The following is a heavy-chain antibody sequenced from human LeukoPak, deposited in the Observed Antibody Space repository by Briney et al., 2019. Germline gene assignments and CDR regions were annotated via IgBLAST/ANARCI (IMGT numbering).Heavy chain of an antibody. CDR3: TRGGYSGYFFSGDY. J-gene: IGHJ4*02. CDR2: INKDGSVR. V-gene: IGHV3-7*01. CDR1: GLTFSSYN. D-gene: IGHD1-26*01. Sequence: GGSLRLSCAASGLTFSSYNMNWVRQAPGKGLEWLANINKDGSVRYYVDSVKGRFTISRDNANNSVYLQMNSLRVEDTAVYYCTRGGYSGYFFSGDYWGQGSLVAVSP.